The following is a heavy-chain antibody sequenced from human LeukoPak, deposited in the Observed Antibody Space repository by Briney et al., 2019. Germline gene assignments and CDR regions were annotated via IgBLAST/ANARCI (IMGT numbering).Heavy chain of an antibody. Sequence: GGSLRLSCAASGFTVSDNYMSWVRQAPGKGLEWVSVMYSRGDTYYANSVKGRFTFSRDISKNTLYLQMNGLRVEDTAMYYCARDAPQVPSAGVLASWGQGTLVIVSS. CDR1: GFTVSDNY. V-gene: IGHV3-53*01. J-gene: IGHJ5*02. CDR2: MYSRGDT. CDR3: ARDAPQVPSAGVLAS. D-gene: IGHD6-13*01.